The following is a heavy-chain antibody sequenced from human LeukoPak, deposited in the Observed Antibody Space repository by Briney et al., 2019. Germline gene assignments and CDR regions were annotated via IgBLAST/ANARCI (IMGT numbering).Heavy chain of an antibody. J-gene: IGHJ4*02. CDR3: ASGGYYDSSGYYCLDY. V-gene: IGHV4-31*03. Sequence: SETLSLTCTVSGGSISSGGYYLSWIRQHPGKGLEWIVYIYYSGSTYYNPSLKSRVTISVDTSKNQFSLKLSSVTAADTAVYYCASGGYYDSSGYYCLDYWGQGTLVTVSS. CDR1: GGSISSGGYY. D-gene: IGHD3-22*01. CDR2: IYYSGST.